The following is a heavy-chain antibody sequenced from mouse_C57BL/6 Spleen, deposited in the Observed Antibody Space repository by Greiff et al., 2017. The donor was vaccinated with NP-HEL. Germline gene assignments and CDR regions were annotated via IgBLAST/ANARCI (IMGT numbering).Heavy chain of an antibody. V-gene: IGHV5-16*01. D-gene: IGHD2-1*01. CDR3: ATYGNYWYFDG. CDR2: INYDGSST. CDR1: GFTFSDYY. Sequence: EVKLMESEGGLVQPGRSMKLSCTASGFTFSDYYMAWVRQVPEKGLEWVANINYDGSSTNYLDSLKSSFILSRDNAKNILYMQMSSLKSEDTATYYCATYGNYWYFDGWGTVTTVTVAS. J-gene: IGHJ1*03.